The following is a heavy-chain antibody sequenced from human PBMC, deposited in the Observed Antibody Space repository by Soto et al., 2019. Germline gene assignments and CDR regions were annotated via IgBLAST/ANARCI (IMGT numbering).Heavy chain of an antibody. J-gene: IGHJ4*02. CDR2: ISYDGSNK. V-gene: IGHV3-30-3*01. CDR3: ARDPMGRYYGSGSYYFDY. CDR1: GFTFSSYA. Sequence: QVQLVESGGGVVQPGRSLRLSCAASGFTFSSYAMHWVRQAPGKGLEWVAVISYDGSNKYYADSVKGRFTISRDNSKTTLYLKKNSLRAEDTAVYYWARDPMGRYYGSGSYYFDYWGQGTLVTVSS. D-gene: IGHD3-10*01.